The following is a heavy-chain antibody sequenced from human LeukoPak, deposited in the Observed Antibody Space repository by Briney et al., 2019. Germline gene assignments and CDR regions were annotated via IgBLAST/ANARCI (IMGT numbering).Heavy chain of an antibody. J-gene: IGHJ4*02. CDR1: GGTFSSYA. Sequence: ASVKVSCKASGGTFSSYAISWVRQAPGQGLEWMGGIIPIFGTANYAQKIQGRVTITADESTSTAYMELSSLRSEDTAVYYCARAGGYCSSTSCSFDYWGQGTLVTVSS. D-gene: IGHD2-2*01. CDR2: IIPIFGTA. CDR3: ARAGGYCSSTSCSFDY. V-gene: IGHV1-69*13.